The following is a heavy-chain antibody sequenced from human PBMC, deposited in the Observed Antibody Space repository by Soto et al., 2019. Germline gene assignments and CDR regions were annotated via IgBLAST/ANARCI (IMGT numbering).Heavy chain of an antibody. D-gene: IGHD2-15*01. CDR3: ARSGGICGGSACYPHWFDF. Sequence: GGSLRISCTASGFIVSNTYVNWVRQAPGKGLEWVSTIFSGGAGTKYADSVKGRFTISRDNSLNTLYLQMNSLRAEDTAVYYCARSGGICGGSACYPHWFDFWGHGTLLTVSS. CDR1: GFIVSNTY. V-gene: IGHV3-53*01. CDR2: IFSGGAGT. J-gene: IGHJ5*01.